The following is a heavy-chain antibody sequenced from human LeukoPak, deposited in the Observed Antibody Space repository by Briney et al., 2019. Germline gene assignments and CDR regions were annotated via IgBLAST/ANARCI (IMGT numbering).Heavy chain of an antibody. V-gene: IGHV3-23*01. CDR3: AKTKHYDFWSGYLFDI. Sequence: GGSLRLSCAASGFTFSSYAMSWVRQAPGKGLEWVSAISGSGGSTYYADSVKGRFTISRDNSKNTLYLQMNSLRAEDTAVYYCAKTKHYDFWSGYLFDIWGQGTMVTVSS. CDR2: ISGSGGST. D-gene: IGHD3-3*01. CDR1: GFTFSSYA. J-gene: IGHJ3*02.